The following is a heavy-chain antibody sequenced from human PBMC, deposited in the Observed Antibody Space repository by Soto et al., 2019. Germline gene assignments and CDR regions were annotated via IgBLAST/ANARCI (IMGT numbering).Heavy chain of an antibody. Sequence: GSLRLSCAASGFSFGTYAMSWVRQAPGKGLEWVSGISDSGAGTYYADSVKGRFTISRDNSKSTLFLQMNSLRADDTAVYYCATRRDASYYYYGMDVWGQGTTVTVSS. D-gene: IGHD2-2*01. CDR1: GFSFGTYA. CDR3: ATRRDASYYYYGMDV. V-gene: IGHV3-23*01. CDR2: ISDSGAGT. J-gene: IGHJ6*02.